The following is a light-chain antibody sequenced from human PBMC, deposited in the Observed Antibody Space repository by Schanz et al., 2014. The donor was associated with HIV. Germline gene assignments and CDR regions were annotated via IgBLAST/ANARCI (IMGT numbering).Light chain of an antibody. Sequence: DIQMTQPPSALSASVGDKVIISCRASQSISTWLAWYQQKPGKAPKVLIYQASILENGVPSTFSGGGYGTEFTLTISCLQSEDFATYYCQQLDSNGPLTFGGGTKVQIK. J-gene: IGKJ4*01. CDR3: QQLDSNGPLT. V-gene: IGKV1-5*03. CDR2: QAS. CDR1: QSISTW.